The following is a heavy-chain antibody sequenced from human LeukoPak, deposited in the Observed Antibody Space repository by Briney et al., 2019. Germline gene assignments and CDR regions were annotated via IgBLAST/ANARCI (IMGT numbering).Heavy chain of an antibody. D-gene: IGHD5-18*01. Sequence: KPSETPSLTCTVSGGSISSYYWSWIRQPPGKGLEWIGYIYYSGSTNYNPSLKSRVTISVDTSKNQFSLKLNSVTAADTAVYYCARILRGYSYGIFDYWGQGTLVTVSS. V-gene: IGHV4-59*01. CDR2: IYYSGST. CDR3: ARILRGYSYGIFDY. CDR1: GGSISSYY. J-gene: IGHJ4*02.